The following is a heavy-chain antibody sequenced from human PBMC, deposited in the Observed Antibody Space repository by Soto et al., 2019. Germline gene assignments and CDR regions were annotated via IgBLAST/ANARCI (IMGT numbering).Heavy chain of an antibody. CDR2: IIPILGIA. D-gene: IGHD3-10*01. V-gene: IGHV1-69*02. J-gene: IGHJ5*02. Sequence: QVQLVQSGAEVKKPGSSVKVSCKASGGTFSSYTISWVRPAPGQGLEWMGRIIPILGIANYSQKFQGRVTITADKSTSTAYMELSSLRSEDTAVYYCARGAMVRGVDGGWFDPWGQGTLVTVSS. CDR3: ARGAMVRGVDGGWFDP. CDR1: GGTFSSYT.